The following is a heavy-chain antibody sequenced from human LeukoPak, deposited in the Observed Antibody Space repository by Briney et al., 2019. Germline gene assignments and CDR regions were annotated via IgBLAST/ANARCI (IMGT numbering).Heavy chain of an antibody. CDR3: ARVIGDYYGSGAPYWFDP. D-gene: IGHD3-10*01. CDR2: IYSGGST. CDR1: GFTVSSNY. V-gene: IGHV3-66*01. J-gene: IGHJ5*02. Sequence: GGSLRLSCAASGFTVSSNYMSWVRQAPGKGLEWVSVIYSGGSTYFADSVKGRFTISRDNSKNTLYLQMNSLRAEDTAVYYCARVIGDYYGSGAPYWFDPWGQGTLVTVSS.